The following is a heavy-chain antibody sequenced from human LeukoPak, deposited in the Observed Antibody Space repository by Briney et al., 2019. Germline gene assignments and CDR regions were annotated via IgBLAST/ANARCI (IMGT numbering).Heavy chain of an antibody. D-gene: IGHD2-15*01. Sequence: ASVKVSCKASGYTFTSYDINWVRQATGQGLEWMGGFDIEDVETAYAQKFRGRLTMTEDTSTDTAYMELINLRSDDTAVYYCATARSTLYCSGGSCYSSWFDPWGQGTLVTVSS. CDR1: GYTFTSYD. J-gene: IGHJ5*02. CDR2: FDIEDVET. CDR3: ATARSTLYCSGGSCYSSWFDP. V-gene: IGHV1-24*01.